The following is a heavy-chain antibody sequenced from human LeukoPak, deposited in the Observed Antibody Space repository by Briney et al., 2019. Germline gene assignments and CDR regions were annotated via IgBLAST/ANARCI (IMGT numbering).Heavy chain of an antibody. CDR1: GGSFSGYY. V-gene: IGHV4-34*01. CDR3: ARGQEIGDAFDI. CDR2: INHSGST. Sequence: PSETLSLICAVYGGSFSGYYWSWIRQPPGKGLEWIGEINHSGSTNYNPSLKSRVTISVDTSKNQFSLKLSSVTAADTAVYYCARGQEIGDAFDIWGQGTMVTVSS. D-gene: IGHD3-22*01. J-gene: IGHJ3*02.